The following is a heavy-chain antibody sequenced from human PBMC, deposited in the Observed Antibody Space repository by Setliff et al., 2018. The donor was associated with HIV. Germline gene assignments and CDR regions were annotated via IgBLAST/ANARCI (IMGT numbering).Heavy chain of an antibody. CDR2: MYYSGST. J-gene: IGHJ4*02. CDR1: GGSISSSSYY. CDR3: ARYSPRGYTLTGPY. Sequence: PSETLSLTCTVSGGSISSSSYYWGWVRQPPGKGLEWIGSMYYSGSTYYNPSLKSRVTISLDTSKNQFSLKLTSVTAADTAVYYCARYSPRGYTLTGPYWGQGTLVTVSS. V-gene: IGHV4-39*07. D-gene: IGHD6-25*01.